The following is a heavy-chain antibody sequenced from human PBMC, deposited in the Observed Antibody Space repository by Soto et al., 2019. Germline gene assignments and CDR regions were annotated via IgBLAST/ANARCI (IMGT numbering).Heavy chain of an antibody. V-gene: IGHV3-23*01. J-gene: IGHJ6*03. CDR3: VKDTSSSPYYMDV. Sequence: EVQVLESGGGSVQPGGSLRLSRAASGFTFSNFAMGWVRHAPGKGLEWVSEITGSTGSTYYADSVRGRFFISRDNSKNTLHLQMNSLRVEDTAVYYCVKDTSSSPYYMDVWGKGTTVTVSS. CDR1: GFTFSNFA. CDR2: ITGSTGST. D-gene: IGHD2-2*01.